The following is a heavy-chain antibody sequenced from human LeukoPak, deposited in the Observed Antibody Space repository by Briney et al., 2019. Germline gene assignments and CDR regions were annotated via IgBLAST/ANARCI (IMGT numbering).Heavy chain of an antibody. D-gene: IGHD5-24*01. CDR2: ISSSSPTI. CDR1: GFTFSSYG. J-gene: IGHJ4*02. CDR3: ARARRDGYNHFDY. Sequence: GGSLRLSCAASGFTFSSYGMNWVRQTPGKGLEWVSFISSSSPTIYYADSVKGRFTISRDNAKNSLYLQMSSLRAEDTAVYYCARARRDGYNHFDYRGQGTLVTVSS. V-gene: IGHV3-48*03.